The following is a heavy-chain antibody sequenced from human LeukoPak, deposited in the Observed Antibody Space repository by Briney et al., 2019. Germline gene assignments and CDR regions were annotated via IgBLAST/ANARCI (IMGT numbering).Heavy chain of an antibody. Sequence: ASVKVSCKASGYTFTGYYMHWVRQAPGQGLEWLGWINPNGGGTNYAQKFQGRVTMTRDTSISTVYMELSRLRSDDTAVYYCARGAHYHDSSEGSDYWGQGTLVTVSS. V-gene: IGHV1-2*02. CDR3: ARGAHYHDSSEGSDY. CDR2: INPNGGGT. D-gene: IGHD3-22*01. J-gene: IGHJ4*02. CDR1: GYTFTGYY.